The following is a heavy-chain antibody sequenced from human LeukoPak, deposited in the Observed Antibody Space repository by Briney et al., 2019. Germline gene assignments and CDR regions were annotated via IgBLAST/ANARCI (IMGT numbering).Heavy chain of an antibody. J-gene: IGHJ2*01. V-gene: IGHV4-4*07. CDR3: ARLLGSSGYAGDWYFDL. CDR1: GASITRYY. Sequence: SETLSLTCSVSGASITRYYWTWIRQPVGKGLEWFGRLYTNGTVNYNPSLRSRVTMSRDTSRNQFSLKLTSVTAADTVVYYCARLLGSSGYAGDWYFDLWGPGALVTVSS. D-gene: IGHD3-22*01. CDR2: LYTNGTV.